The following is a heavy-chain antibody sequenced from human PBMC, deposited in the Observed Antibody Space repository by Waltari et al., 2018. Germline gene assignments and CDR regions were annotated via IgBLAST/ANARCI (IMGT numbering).Heavy chain of an antibody. J-gene: IGHJ4*02. CDR3: ARGGYFGVVIMSHDY. CDR1: GGTFSSYA. V-gene: IGHV1-69*05. CDR2: IIPSFGTA. D-gene: IGHD3-3*01. Sequence: QVQLVQSGAEVKKPGSSVKVSCKASGGTFSSYAISWVRQAPGQGLEWMGGIIPSFGTANYAQKFQGRVTITTDESTSTAYMELGSLRSEDTAVYYCARGGYFGVVIMSHDYWGQGTLVTVSS.